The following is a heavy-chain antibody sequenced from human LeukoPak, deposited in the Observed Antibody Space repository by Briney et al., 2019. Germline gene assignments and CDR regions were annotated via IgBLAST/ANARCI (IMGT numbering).Heavy chain of an antibody. D-gene: IGHD3-3*01. J-gene: IGHJ4*02. CDR2: IYHSGST. CDR1: GGSISSSNW. Sequence: NPSETLSLTCAVSGGSISSSNWWSWVRQPPGKGLEWIGEIYHSGSTNYNPSLKSRVTISVDKSKNQFSLKLSSVTAADTAVYYCASHNFWSGYYKGGVFDYWGQGTLVTVSS. V-gene: IGHV4-4*02. CDR3: ASHNFWSGYYKGGVFDY.